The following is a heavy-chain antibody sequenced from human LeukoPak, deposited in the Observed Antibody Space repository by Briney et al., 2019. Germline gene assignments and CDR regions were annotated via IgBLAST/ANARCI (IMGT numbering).Heavy chain of an antibody. CDR1: GFTLSSYE. J-gene: IGHJ3*02. CDR2: MSSSGGTI. D-gene: IGHD3-9*01. CDR3: AGEGILTGYSYGRDALDI. Sequence: PGGSLRLSCAASGFTLSSYEMTWVRQAPGKGLEWVSYMSSSGGTIYYADSVKGRFTISRDNAKNSLYLQMNSLRAEDTAIYYCAGEGILTGYSYGRDALDIWGQGTMVTVSS. V-gene: IGHV3-48*03.